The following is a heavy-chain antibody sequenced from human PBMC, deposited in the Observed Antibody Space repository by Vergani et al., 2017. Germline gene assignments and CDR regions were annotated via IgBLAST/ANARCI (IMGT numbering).Heavy chain of an antibody. CDR3: VKEYPRNTGDDYLYYYHAMDV. CDR2: VSGSGGST. J-gene: IGHJ6*02. Sequence: EVQLLESAGDLVQPGGSLRLSCAASGFTFNHYVMNWARQAPGKGLEWVSGVSGSGGSTYYAGSVKGRFIISRDTSKNTLYPQMNSLSAGDTAVYYCVKEYPRNTGDDYLYYYHAMDVWGQGTTVTVSS. V-gene: IGHV3-23*01. CDR1: GFTFNHYV. D-gene: IGHD5-12*01.